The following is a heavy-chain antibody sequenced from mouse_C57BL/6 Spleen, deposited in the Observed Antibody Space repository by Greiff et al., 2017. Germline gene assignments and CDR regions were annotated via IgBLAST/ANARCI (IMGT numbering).Heavy chain of an antibody. D-gene: IGHD2-3*01. CDR2: IYPGDGDT. V-gene: IGHV1-80*01. Sequence: QVQLQQSGAELVKPGASVKISCKASGYAFSSYWMNWVKQRPGKGLEWIGQIYPGDGDTNYNGKFKGKATLTADKSSSTAYMQLSSLTSEDSAVYFGARRDDGYYGYFDVWGTGTTVTVSS. J-gene: IGHJ1*03. CDR1: GYAFSSYW. CDR3: ARRDDGYYGYFDV.